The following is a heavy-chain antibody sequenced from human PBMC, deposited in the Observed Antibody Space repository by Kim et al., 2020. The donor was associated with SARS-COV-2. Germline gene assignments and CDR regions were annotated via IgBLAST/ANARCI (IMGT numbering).Heavy chain of an antibody. CDR3: AKFHNFGSGSYLFDS. D-gene: IGHD3-10*01. J-gene: IGHJ4*02. CDR1: GFTFSNYV. V-gene: IGHV3-23*01. CDR2: ISVSGGNT. Sequence: GGSLRLSCTVSGFTFSNYVMSWVRQAPGKGLEWVSDISVSGGNTYYADSVKGRFTISRDNSKNTLYLQMISLRAEDTAVYYCAKFHNFGSGSYLFDSWGQGTLVTVSS.